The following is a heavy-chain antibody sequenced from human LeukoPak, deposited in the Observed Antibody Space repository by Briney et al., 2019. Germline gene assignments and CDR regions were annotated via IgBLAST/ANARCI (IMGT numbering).Heavy chain of an antibody. J-gene: IGHJ3*02. Sequence: PSETLSLTCSVSGYSISSAYYWAWIRQPPGKGLEWIGNIYHSGSTYYNPSLKSRVTISVDTSKNQFSLKLSSVTAADTAVYYCARSWAHAFDIWGQGTMVTVSS. V-gene: IGHV4-38-2*01. D-gene: IGHD6-13*01. CDR2: IYHSGST. CDR1: GYSISSAYY. CDR3: ARSWAHAFDI.